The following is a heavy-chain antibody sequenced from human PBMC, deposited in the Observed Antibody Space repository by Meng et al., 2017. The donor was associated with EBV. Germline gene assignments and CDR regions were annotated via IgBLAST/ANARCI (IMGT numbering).Heavy chain of an antibody. CDR2: INPNSGGT. J-gene: IGHJ4*02. CDR3: ARVGIAVAGTGDY. CDR1: GYTFIGYY. V-gene: IGHV1-2*06. D-gene: IGHD6-19*01. Sequence: GQVVQSGACVKKPGGSVQVSCEAAGYTFIGYYMHWVRQAPGQGLEWMGRINPNSGGTNYAQKFQGRVTMTRDTSISTAYMELSRLRSDDTAVYYCARVGIAVAGTGDYWGQGTLVTVSS.